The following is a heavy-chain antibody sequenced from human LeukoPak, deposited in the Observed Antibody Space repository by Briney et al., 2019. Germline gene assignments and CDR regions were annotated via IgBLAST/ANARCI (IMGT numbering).Heavy chain of an antibody. CDR2: ISGSGADT. CDR3: AKNGRWAVYYMDV. D-gene: IGHD6-13*01. Sequence: GGSLRLSCATSGFSFNDYDMNWVRQAPGKGLEWVASISGSGADTYYGGSVKGRFTISRDNSKNTLYLQTDTLRVEDTAVYYCAKNGRWAVYYMDVWGKGTTVTVSS. J-gene: IGHJ6*03. V-gene: IGHV3-23*01. CDR1: GFSFNDYD.